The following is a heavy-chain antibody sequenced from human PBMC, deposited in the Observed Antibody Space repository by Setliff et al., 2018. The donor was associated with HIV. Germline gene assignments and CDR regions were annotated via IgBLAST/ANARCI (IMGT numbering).Heavy chain of an antibody. CDR2: IHTDGTTT. CDR3: VRAKNWNDFDY. D-gene: IGHD1-1*01. V-gene: IGHV3-74*03. CDR1: GFTFSNYW. J-gene: IGHJ4*02. Sequence: GGSLRLSCAASGFTFSNYWVHWVRQAPGKGLMWVSRIHTDGTTTMYAGSVKGRFTISRDSAKSTLYLQMNSLRAEDTALYYCVRAKNWNDFDYWGQGTLVTVSS.